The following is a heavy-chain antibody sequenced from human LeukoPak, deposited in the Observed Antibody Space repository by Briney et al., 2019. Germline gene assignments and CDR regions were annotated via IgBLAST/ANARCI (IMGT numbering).Heavy chain of an antibody. CDR2: ISNDGDNR. CDR1: GFTFSYYA. D-gene: IGHD5-24*01. J-gene: IGHJ4*02. Sequence: PGGSLRLSCVASGFTSGFTFSYYAMLWVRQAPGKGLEWVAFISNDGDNRYFADSVKGRFTISRDNSKNTVYLQMNSLGAEDTAVYYCADSDGYYYDVWGQGTLVTVS. V-gene: IGHV3-30-3*01. CDR3: ADSDGYYYDV.